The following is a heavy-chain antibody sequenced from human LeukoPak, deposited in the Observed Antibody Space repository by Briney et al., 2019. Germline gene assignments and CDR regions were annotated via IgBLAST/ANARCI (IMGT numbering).Heavy chain of an antibody. J-gene: IGHJ3*02. CDR2: ISNSGSYI. CDR1: GFTFSSYS. CDR3: ARDTVTHDAFDI. Sequence: GGSLRLSCAASGFTFSSYSMNWVRQAPGEGLEWVSSISNSGSYIYYADSLKGRFTISRDNAKNSLYLQMNSLRAEDTAVYYCARDTVTHDAFDIWGQGTMVTVSS. D-gene: IGHD4-11*01. V-gene: IGHV3-21*01.